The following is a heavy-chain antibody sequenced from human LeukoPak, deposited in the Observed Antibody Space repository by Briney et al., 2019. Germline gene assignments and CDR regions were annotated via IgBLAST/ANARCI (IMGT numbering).Heavy chain of an antibody. CDR1: GYTFTSSG. CDR3: ARSREQWLSFDY. V-gene: IGHV1-18*01. Sequence: ASVKVSCKASGYTFTSSGISWVRQAPGQGLEWMGWISAYNGNTNYAQNLQGRVTMTTDASTSTAYMELRSLRSGDTAVYYCARSREQWLSFDYWGQGTLVTDSS. J-gene: IGHJ4*02. D-gene: IGHD6-19*01. CDR2: ISAYNGNT.